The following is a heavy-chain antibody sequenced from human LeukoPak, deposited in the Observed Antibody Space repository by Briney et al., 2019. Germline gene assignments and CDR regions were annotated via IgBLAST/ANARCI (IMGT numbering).Heavy chain of an antibody. CDR3: ARHKVGWSDAFDI. CDR1: GGSISSYY. V-gene: IGHV4-59*08. Sequence: PSETLSLTCTVSGGSISSYYWSWIRQPPGKGLEWIGYIYYSGSTNYNPSLKSRVTVSVDTSKNQFSLKLSSVTAADTAVYYCARHKVGWSDAFDIWGQGTMVTVSS. D-gene: IGHD3-3*01. J-gene: IGHJ3*02. CDR2: IYYSGST.